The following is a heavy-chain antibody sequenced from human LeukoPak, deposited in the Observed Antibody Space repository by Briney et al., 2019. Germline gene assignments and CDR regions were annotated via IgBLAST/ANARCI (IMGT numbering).Heavy chain of an antibody. Sequence: ASVKVSCKAFGYRFTGYYIHWVRQPPAQGLEWMGWINPNSGDTNSAQKFQGRVTMTRDTSISTAYMELSRLKSDDTAVYYCAIASDWYYFDHWGQGTLVTVSS. J-gene: IGHJ4*02. D-gene: IGHD6-19*01. V-gene: IGHV1-2*02. CDR3: AIASDWYYFDH. CDR1: GYRFTGYY. CDR2: INPNSGDT.